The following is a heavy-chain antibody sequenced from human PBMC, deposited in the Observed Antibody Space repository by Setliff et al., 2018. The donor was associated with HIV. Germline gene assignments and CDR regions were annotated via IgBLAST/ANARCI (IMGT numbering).Heavy chain of an antibody. D-gene: IGHD6-13*01. J-gene: IGHJ3*02. V-gene: IGHV1-2*02. Sequence: ASVKVSCKASGYTFTDYFMHWVRQAPGQGLEWMGWISPNNGDTKIAQKFRGRVTMTRDTSTSTAYMEVRSLRSDDTAVYYCARDQVAFIAAAGTGECAFDIWGQGTMVTVSS. CDR1: GYTFTDYF. CDR2: ISPNNGDT. CDR3: ARDQVAFIAAAGTGECAFDI.